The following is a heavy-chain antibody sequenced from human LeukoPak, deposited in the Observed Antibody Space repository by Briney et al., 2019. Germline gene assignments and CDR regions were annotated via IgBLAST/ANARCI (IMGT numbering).Heavy chain of an antibody. CDR2: ISGSGDRK. Sequence: GGSLRLSCAASGFTFSSYAMSWVRQAPGKGLEWVSGISGSGDRKHYADSVKGRFSISRDNSKNTLFLQMSSLGAEDTAFYYCAKGATVMWSDREYWGQGTLVTVSS. CDR1: GFTFSSYA. CDR3: AKGATVMWSDREY. J-gene: IGHJ4*02. V-gene: IGHV3-23*01. D-gene: IGHD4-11*01.